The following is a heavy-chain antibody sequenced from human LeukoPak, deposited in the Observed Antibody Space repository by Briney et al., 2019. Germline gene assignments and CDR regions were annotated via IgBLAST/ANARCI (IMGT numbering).Heavy chain of an antibody. CDR1: GGSFSGYY. D-gene: IGHD3-10*01. Sequence: PSETLSLTCAVYGGSFSGYYWSWIRQPPRKGLEWIGEINHSGSTNYNPSLKSRVTISVDTSKNQFSLKLSSVTAADTAVYYCARQKLAAGWFAGGYNWFDPWGQGTLVTVSS. CDR2: INHSGST. CDR3: ARQKLAAGWFAGGYNWFDP. J-gene: IGHJ5*02. V-gene: IGHV4-34*01.